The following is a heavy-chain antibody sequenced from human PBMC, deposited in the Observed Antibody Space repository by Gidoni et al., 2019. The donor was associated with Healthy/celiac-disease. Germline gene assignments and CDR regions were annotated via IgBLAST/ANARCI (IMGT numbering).Heavy chain of an antibody. CDR2: ISYDGSNK. D-gene: IGHD4-17*01. J-gene: IGHJ6*02. Sequence: QVQLVESGGGVVQPGRSLRLSCAASGFTFSSYAMHWVRQAPGKGLEWVAVISYDGSNKYYADAVKGRFTISRDNSKNTLYLQMNSLRAEDTAVYYCARDDYHPYYYYGMDVWGQGTTVTVSS. CDR3: ARDDYHPYYYYGMDV. CDR1: GFTFSSYA. V-gene: IGHV3-30*04.